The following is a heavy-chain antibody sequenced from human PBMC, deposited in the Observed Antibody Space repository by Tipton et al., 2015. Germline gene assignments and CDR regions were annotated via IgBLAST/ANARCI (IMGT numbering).Heavy chain of an antibody. D-gene: IGHD3-3*01. CDR3: ARGGGYDFWSGYYRGGEFDY. V-gene: IGHV4-31*03. Sequence: TLSLTCTVSGGSISSGDYYWYWIRQHPGKGLEWIGYIYSSGSTYYNPSLKSRVTISVDTSKNQFSLRLNSVTAADTAVYYCARGGGYDFWSGYYRGGEFDYWGQGTLVTVSS. CDR2: IYSSGST. CDR1: GGSISSGDYY. J-gene: IGHJ4*02.